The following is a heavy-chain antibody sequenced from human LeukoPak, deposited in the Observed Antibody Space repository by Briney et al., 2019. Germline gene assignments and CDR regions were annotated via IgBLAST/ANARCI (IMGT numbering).Heavy chain of an antibody. D-gene: IGHD2-8*01. CDR1: GGSISSSSYY. CDR2: IYYSGST. V-gene: IGHV4-39*01. Sequence: SETLSLTCTVSGGSISSSSYYWGWIRPPPGKGLEGIGSIYYSGSTYYNPSLKGRVTISVDTYKNHFSLKLSCVTAAGTAVYYCARQMGFRYYYYYMDVWGKGTTVTVSS. CDR3: ARQMGFRYYYYYMDV. J-gene: IGHJ6*03.